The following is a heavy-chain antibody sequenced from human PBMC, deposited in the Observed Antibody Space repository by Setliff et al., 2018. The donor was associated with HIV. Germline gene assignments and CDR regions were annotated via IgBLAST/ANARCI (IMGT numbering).Heavy chain of an antibody. CDR2: IYQSGST. D-gene: IGHD5-18*01. CDR3: AILRGYSYGYFFDY. CDR1: GGSISSSTYY. V-gene: IGHV4-39*07. J-gene: IGHJ4*02. Sequence: LSLTCTVSGGSISSSTYYWGWIRQPPGKGLEWIASIYQSGSTYYNPSLKSRVIISIDTSKNQFSLKLSSVTAAGTAVYYCAILRGYSYGYFFDYWGQGMLVTVS.